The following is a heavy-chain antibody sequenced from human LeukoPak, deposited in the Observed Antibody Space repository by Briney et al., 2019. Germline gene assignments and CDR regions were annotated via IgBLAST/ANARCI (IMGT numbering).Heavy chain of an antibody. Sequence: GGSLRLSCAASGFTFSSYAMSWVRQAPGKGLEWVSAISGSGGSTYYADSVKGRFTIPRDNSKNTLYLQMNSLRAEDTAVYYCAKFKSGGYSYGYFYFDYWGQGTLVTVSS. CDR3: AKFKSGGYSYGYFYFDY. CDR1: GFTFSSYA. CDR2: ISGSGGST. J-gene: IGHJ4*02. D-gene: IGHD5-18*01. V-gene: IGHV3-23*01.